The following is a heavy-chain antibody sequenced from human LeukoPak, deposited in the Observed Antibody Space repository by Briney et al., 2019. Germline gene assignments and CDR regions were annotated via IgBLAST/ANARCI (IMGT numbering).Heavy chain of an antibody. CDR2: ISGSGGST. CDR1: GFTFSSYA. CDR3: AKARNRQWLAHYYFDY. J-gene: IGHJ4*02. Sequence: GGSLRLSCAASGFTFSSYAMSWVRQAPGKGLEWVSAISGSGGSTYYADSVKGRFTISRDNSKNTLYLQMNSLRAEDTAVYYCAKARNRQWLAHYYFDYWGQGTLVTASS. D-gene: IGHD6-19*01. V-gene: IGHV3-23*01.